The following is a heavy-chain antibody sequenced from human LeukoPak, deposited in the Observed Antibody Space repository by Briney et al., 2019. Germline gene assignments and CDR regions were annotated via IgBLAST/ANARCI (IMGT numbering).Heavy chain of an antibody. D-gene: IGHD3-10*01. V-gene: IGHV5-51*01. J-gene: IGHJ3*02. CDR3: ARLSPGYYGSGSPPDAFDI. Sequence: GESLQISCKGSGYSFTSYWIGWVRQMPGKGLEWMGIIYPGDSDTRYSPSFQGQVTISADKSISTAYLQWSSLKASDTAMYYCARLSPGYYGSGSPPDAFDIWGQGTMVTVSS. CDR2: IYPGDSDT. CDR1: GYSFTSYW.